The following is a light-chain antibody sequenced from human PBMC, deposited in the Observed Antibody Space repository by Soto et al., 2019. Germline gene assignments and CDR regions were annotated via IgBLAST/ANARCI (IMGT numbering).Light chain of an antibody. J-gene: IGKJ1*01. CDR2: AAS. V-gene: IGKV1-39*01. CDR1: QTISHS. Sequence: IQMTQSPSSVSASVGDRVTITCRASQTISHSLNWYQQKPGKAPKLLIFAASSLQSGVPSRFSGSRSGPDFTLTISSLQPEDFATYYCQQSYSSPPTFGQGTKVEI. CDR3: QQSYSSPPT.